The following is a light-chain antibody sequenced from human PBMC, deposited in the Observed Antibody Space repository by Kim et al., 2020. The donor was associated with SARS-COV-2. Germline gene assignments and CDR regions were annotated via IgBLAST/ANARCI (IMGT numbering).Light chain of an antibody. J-gene: IGKJ4*01. V-gene: IGKV3-15*01. CDR1: RSIRSD. CDR3: QQYNNWPLT. CDR2: GTS. Sequence: VSPGERATLSCRASRSIRSDLAWYQQRPGQSPRLLIYGTSTRATDIPARFSGSGSGTEFTLTISSLQSEDSAVYYCQQYNNWPLTFGGGTKVDIK.